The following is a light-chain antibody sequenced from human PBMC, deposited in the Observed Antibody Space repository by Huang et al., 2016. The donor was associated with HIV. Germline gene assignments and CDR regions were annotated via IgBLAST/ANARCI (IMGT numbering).Light chain of an antibody. Sequence: EIVLTQSPATLSLSPGERATLSCWASQSIGIYLAWYQHKPGQAPRLLIFDASKRATGIPARFSGSGSGTDFILTISNLEPEDFALYYCQQRNNWPLTFGGGTKVEI. CDR2: DAS. CDR1: QSIGIY. CDR3: QQRNNWPLT. J-gene: IGKJ4*01. V-gene: IGKV3-11*01.